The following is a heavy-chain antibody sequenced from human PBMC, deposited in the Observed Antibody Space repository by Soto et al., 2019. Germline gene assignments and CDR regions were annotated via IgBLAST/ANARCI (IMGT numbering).Heavy chain of an antibody. V-gene: IGHV1-69*02. CDR2: IIPILGIA. CDR3: ARTYCSGGSCSGQTSYYYGMDV. Sequence: QVQLVQSGAEVKKPGSSVKVSCKASGGTFSSYTISWVRQAPGQGLEWMGRIIPILGIANYAQKFQGRVTNTADKSTSTAYIELSSLRSEDTAVYYCARTYCSGGSCSGQTSYYYGMDVWGQGTTVTVSS. D-gene: IGHD2-15*01. J-gene: IGHJ6*02. CDR1: GGTFSSYT.